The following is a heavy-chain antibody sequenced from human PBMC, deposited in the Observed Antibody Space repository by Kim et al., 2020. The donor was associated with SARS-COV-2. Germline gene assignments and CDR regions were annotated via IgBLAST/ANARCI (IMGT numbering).Heavy chain of an antibody. V-gene: IGHV4-4*07. CDR3: AKGYYYMDV. J-gene: IGHJ6*03. CDR2: EIT. Sequence: EITAYNPSLRSRLTMSVDTAKNQVSLKMNSVTAADTAVYYCAKGYYYMDVWGEGTAITVSS.